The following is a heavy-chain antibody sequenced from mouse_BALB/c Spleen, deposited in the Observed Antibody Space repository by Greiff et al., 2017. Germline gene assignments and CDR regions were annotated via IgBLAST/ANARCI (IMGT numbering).Heavy chain of an antibody. V-gene: IGHV2-9*02. CDR3: ARDGYYVEPYAMDY. CDR1: GFSLTSYG. Sequence: VKVVESGPGLVAPSQSLSITCTVSGFSLTSYGVHWVRQPPGKGLEWLGVIWAGGSTNYNSALMSRLSISKDNSKSQVFLKMNSLQTDDTAMYYCARDGYYVEPYAMDYWGQGTSVTVSS. J-gene: IGHJ4*01. CDR2: IWAGGST. D-gene: IGHD2-3*01.